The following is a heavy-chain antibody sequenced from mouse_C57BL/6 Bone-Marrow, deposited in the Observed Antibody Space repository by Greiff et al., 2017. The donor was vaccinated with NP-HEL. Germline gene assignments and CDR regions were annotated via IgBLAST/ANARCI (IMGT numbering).Heavy chain of an antibody. CDR2: IWTGGGT. CDR1: GFSLTSYA. Sequence: VHLVESGPGLVAPSQSLSITCTVSGFSLTSYAISWVRQPPGKGLEWLGVIWTGGGTNYNSALKSRLSISKDNSKSQVFLKMNSLQTDDTARYYCARNKNYGSSPYWYFDVWGTGTTVTVSS. J-gene: IGHJ1*03. V-gene: IGHV2-9-1*01. D-gene: IGHD1-1*01. CDR3: ARNKNYGSSPYWYFDV.